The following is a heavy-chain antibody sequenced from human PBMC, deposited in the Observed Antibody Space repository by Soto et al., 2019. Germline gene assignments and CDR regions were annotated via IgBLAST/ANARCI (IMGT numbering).Heavy chain of an antibody. CDR2: IYHSGST. Sequence: SETLSLTCAVSGGSISRCGYSWSWIRQPPGKGLEWIGYIYHSGSTYYNPSLKSRVTISVDRSKNQFSLKLTSVTAADTAVYYCARSVFPWGQGTLVTVSS. CDR1: GGSISRCGYS. V-gene: IGHV4-30-2*01. J-gene: IGHJ5*02. CDR3: ARSVFP.